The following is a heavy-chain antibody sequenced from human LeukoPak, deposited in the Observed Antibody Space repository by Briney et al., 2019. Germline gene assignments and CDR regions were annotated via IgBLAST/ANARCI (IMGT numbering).Heavy chain of an antibody. D-gene: IGHD5-24*01. CDR2: ISSSSSYI. J-gene: IGHJ4*02. CDR1: GFTFSSYS. CDR3: AGSRDGYNIWAY. V-gene: IGHV3-21*01. Sequence: GGSLRLSCAASGFTFSSYSMNWVRQAPEKGLEWVSSISSSSSYIYYADSVKGRFTISRDNAKNSLYLQMNSLRAEDTAVYYCAGSRDGYNIWAYWGQGTLVTVSS.